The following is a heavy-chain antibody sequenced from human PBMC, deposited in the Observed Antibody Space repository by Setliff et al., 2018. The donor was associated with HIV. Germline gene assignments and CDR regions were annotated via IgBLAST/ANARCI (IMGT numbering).Heavy chain of an antibody. CDR1: GYTFTSYG. CDR3: ARHSVYTAVDY. CDR2: ISAYNGNT. J-gene: IGHJ4*02. D-gene: IGHD5-18*01. V-gene: IGHV1-18*03. Sequence: ASVKVSCKASGYTFTSYGISWVRQAPGQGLEWMGWISAYNGNTNYAQKLQGRVTMTTDTSASTAYMELSSLRSEDMAVYYCARHSVYTAVDYWGQGTLVTVSS.